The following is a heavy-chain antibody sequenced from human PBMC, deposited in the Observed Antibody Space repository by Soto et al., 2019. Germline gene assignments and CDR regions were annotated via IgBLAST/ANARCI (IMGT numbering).Heavy chain of an antibody. V-gene: IGHV1-46*01. J-gene: IGHJ4*02. Sequence: ASVKVSCKASGYTFTSYYMHWVRQAPGQGLEWMGIINPSGGSTSYAQKFQGRVTMTRDTSTSTVYMELSSLRSEDTAVYYCARDPDYYDSSGRRYYFDYWGQGTLVTVSS. CDR1: GYTFTSYY. CDR3: ARDPDYYDSSGRRYYFDY. D-gene: IGHD3-22*01. CDR2: INPSGGST.